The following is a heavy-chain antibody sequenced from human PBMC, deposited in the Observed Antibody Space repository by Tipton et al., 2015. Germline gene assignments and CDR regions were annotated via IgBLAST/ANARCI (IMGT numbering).Heavy chain of an antibody. D-gene: IGHD3-9*01. V-gene: IGHV1-18*01. CDR1: GYTFTSYG. CDR2: ISTYDGNT. Sequence: QLVQSGAEVMKPGSSVKVSCKASGYTFTSYGFSWVRQAPGQGLEWMGWISTYDGNTDYAQRLRGRVTLTTDTSTTTVYMELWSLRSDDTAVYYCACQDYDSLTRDYQTVDYWGQGTLVTVSS. CDR3: ACQDYDSLTRDYQTVDY. J-gene: IGHJ4*02.